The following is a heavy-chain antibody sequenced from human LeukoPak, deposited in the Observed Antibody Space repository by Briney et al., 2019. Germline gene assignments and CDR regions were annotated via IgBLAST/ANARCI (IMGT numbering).Heavy chain of an antibody. V-gene: IGHV3-23*01. CDR3: FKGLVDPAFTRGFDV. Sequence: GGSLRLSCAASGFSFTTNAMNWVRQAPGKGLEWVSGISDSGDKTYYADSVKGRFTISRANHKNTLYLEMSSLGAEDAAVYYFFKGLVDPAFTRGFDVWGQGTVVTVSS. CDR2: ISDSGDKT. D-gene: IGHD2-21*01. CDR1: GFSFTTNA. J-gene: IGHJ3*01.